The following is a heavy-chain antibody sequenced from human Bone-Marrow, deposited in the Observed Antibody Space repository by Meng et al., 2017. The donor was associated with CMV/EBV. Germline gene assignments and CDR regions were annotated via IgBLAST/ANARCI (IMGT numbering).Heavy chain of an antibody. V-gene: IGHV4-39*07. D-gene: IGHD6-19*01. J-gene: IGHJ4*02. CDR1: GGSISSSSYY. CDR3: AKGQWLRGYYFDY. CDR2: IYYSGST. Sequence: SETLSLTCTVSGGSISSSSYYWGWIRQPPGKGLEWIGSIYYSGSTYYNPSLKSRVTISVDTSKNQFSLKLSSVTAADTAVYYCAKGQWLRGYYFDYWGQGTLVTVSS.